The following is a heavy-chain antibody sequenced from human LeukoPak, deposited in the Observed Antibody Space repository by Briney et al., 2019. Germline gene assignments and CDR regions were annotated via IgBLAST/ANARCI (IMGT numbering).Heavy chain of an antibody. D-gene: IGHD3-9*01. CDR3: VRVTTAGYSYC. CDR1: LGSISSGSYY. CDR2: IYTSGST. J-gene: IGHJ4*02. Sequence: SQTLSLTCIGSLGSISSGSYYRSWTRQPAGTGLEWIGRIYTSGSTNYNPSLKSRVPISVDTTKNQCSLKLSAATAADTAVYYCVRVTTAGYSYCWGQGTLVTVS. V-gene: IGHV4-61*02.